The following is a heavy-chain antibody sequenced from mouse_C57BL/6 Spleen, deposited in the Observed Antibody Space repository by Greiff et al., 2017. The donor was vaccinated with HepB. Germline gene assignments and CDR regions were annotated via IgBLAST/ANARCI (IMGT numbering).Heavy chain of an antibody. CDR1: GYTFTSYT. V-gene: IGHV1-4*01. J-gene: IGHJ2*01. CDR3: SRFYITTVSGYFDY. Sequence: QVHLKQSGAELARPGASVKMSCKASGYTFTSYTMHWVKQRPGQGLEWIGYINPSSGYTKYNQKFKDKATLTADTSSSTAYMQLSSLTTEDSAVYSCSRFYITTVSGYFDYWGQGTTLTVSS. CDR2: INPSSGYT. D-gene: IGHD1-1*01.